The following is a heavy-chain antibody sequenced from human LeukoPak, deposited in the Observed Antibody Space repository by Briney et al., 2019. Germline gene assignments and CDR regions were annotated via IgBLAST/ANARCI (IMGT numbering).Heavy chain of an antibody. J-gene: IGHJ4*02. V-gene: IGHV4-30-4*08. Sequence: SQTLSLTCTVSGGSISSGDYYWSWLRQPPGTGVEWIGYIYYSGSTYYNPSLKSRVTISVDTSKDQFSLKLSSVTAADTAVYYCAGTYYDFTSPFDYWGQGTLVTVSS. D-gene: IGHD3-3*01. CDR1: GGSISSGDYY. CDR3: AGTYYDFTSPFDY. CDR2: IYYSGST.